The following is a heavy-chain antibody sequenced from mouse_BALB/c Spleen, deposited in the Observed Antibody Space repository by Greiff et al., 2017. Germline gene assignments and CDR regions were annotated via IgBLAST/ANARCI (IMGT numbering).Heavy chain of an antibody. J-gene: IGHJ3*01. CDR1: GFSLTSYG. CDR2: IWSGGST. Sequence: VKLVESGPGLVQPSQSLSITCTVSGFSLTSYGVHWVRQSPGKGLEWLGVIWSGGSTDYNAAFISRLSISKDNSKSQVFFKMNSLQADDTAIYYCARNTPMYYDYDGFAYWGQGTLVTVSA. V-gene: IGHV2-4-1*01. D-gene: IGHD2-4*01. CDR3: ARNTPMYYDYDGFAY.